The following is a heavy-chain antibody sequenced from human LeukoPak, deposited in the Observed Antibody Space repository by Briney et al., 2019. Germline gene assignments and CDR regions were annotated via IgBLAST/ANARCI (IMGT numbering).Heavy chain of an antibody. D-gene: IGHD3-16*01. Sequence: GGSLRLSCAASGLTFSSYAMSWVRQAPGKGLEWVSRISSTSAYTSYADSVKGRFTTSRDNAKNSLYLQMSNLRAEDTAVYFCARGGGLDVWGQGATVTVSS. J-gene: IGHJ6*02. CDR1: GLTFSSYA. CDR2: ISSTSAYT. CDR3: ARGGGLDV. V-gene: IGHV3-21*04.